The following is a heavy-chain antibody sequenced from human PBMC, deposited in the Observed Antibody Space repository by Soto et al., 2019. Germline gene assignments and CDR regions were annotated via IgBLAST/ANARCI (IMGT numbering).Heavy chain of an antibody. Sequence: SVKVSFKASGGTFSSYAISWVRQAPGQGLEWMGGIIPIFGTANYAQKFQGRVTITADESTSTAYMELSSLRSEDTAVYYCARRVRGVIIPDYYGMDVWGQATTVTVSS. J-gene: IGHJ6*02. D-gene: IGHD3-10*01. V-gene: IGHV1-69*13. CDR3: ARRVRGVIIPDYYGMDV. CDR2: IIPIFGTA. CDR1: GGTFSSYA.